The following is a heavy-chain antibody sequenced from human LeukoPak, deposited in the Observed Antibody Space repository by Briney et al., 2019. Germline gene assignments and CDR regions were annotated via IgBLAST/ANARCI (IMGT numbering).Heavy chain of an antibody. V-gene: IGHV1-24*01. CDR3: ATRYCSGGSCPNYYYYYINV. Sequence: ASVKVSCKVSGYTLTELSMHWVRQAPGKGLEWMGGFDPEVGKTIYAQKFQGRVTMAEDTSTDTAYMELSSLRSEDTAVYYCATRYCSGGSCPNYYYYYINVWGKGTTVTISS. CDR1: GYTLTELS. D-gene: IGHD2-15*01. CDR2: FDPEVGKT. J-gene: IGHJ6*03.